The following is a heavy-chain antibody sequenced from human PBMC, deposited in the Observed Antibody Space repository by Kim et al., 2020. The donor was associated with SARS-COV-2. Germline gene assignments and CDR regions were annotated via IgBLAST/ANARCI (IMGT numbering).Heavy chain of an antibody. D-gene: IGHD6-13*01. J-gene: IGHJ5*02. CDR1: GGSISRYY. CDR3: ARERAAKPQQLREPWFDP. CDR2: ISYSGST. Sequence: SETLSLTCTVSGGSISRYYWTWIRQPPGKGLEWVGYISYSGSTNYNPSLKSRVTISVDTSKNQFSLNLSSVTTADTAVYYCARERAAKPQQLREPWFDPWGQGTLVTVSS. V-gene: IGHV4-59*13.